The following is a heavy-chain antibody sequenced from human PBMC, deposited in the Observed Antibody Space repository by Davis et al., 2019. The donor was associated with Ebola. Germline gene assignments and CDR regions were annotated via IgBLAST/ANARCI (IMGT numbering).Heavy chain of an antibody. Sequence: AASVKVSCKASGGTFSSYAISWVRQAPGQGLEWMGRIIPILGIANYTQKFQGRVTITADKSTSTAYMELSSLRSEDTAVYYCARGPVVVAATRPGYFQHWGQGTLVTVSS. CDR3: ARGPVVVAATRPGYFQH. CDR2: IIPILGIA. D-gene: IGHD2-15*01. CDR1: GGTFSSYA. V-gene: IGHV1-69*04. J-gene: IGHJ1*01.